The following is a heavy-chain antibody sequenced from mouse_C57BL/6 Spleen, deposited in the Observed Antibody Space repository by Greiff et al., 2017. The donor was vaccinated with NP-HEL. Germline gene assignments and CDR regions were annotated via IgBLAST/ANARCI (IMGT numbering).Heavy chain of an antibody. CDR2: IDPSDSYT. J-gene: IGHJ3*01. CDR3: ARGGSSPTWVAY. V-gene: IGHV1-50*01. CDR1: GYTFTSYW. D-gene: IGHD1-1*01. Sequence: QVQLQQSGAELVKPGASVKLSCKASGYTFTSYWMQWVKQRPGQGLEWIGEIDPSDSYTNYNQKFKGKATLTVDTSSSTAYMQRSSLTSEDSAVYYGARGGSSPTWVAYWGKGTLVTVSA.